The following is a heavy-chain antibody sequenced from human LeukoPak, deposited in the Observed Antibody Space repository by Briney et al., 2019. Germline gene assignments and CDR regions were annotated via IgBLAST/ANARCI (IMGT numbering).Heavy chain of an antibody. J-gene: IGHJ6*02. D-gene: IGHD5-24*01. V-gene: IGHV3-74*01. CDR3: ARGWYYGMDV. CDR2: ISSDGSST. Sequence: PGGSLRLSCAASGFTFSSYWMHWVRQAPGKGLVWVSRISSDGSSTTYADSVKGRFTISRDNAKNTLYLQMNSLRAEDTAVYYCARGWYYGMDVWGQGTTITVSS. CDR1: GFTFSSYW.